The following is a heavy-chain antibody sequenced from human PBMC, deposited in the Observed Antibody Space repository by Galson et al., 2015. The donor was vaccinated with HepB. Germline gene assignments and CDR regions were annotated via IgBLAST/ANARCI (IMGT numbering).Heavy chain of an antibody. J-gene: IGHJ3*02. D-gene: IGHD3-22*01. CDR1: GYTFTDYY. CDR2: VDPEDGET. CDR3: ATRYYYDSSGYPDAFDI. V-gene: IGHV1-69-2*01. Sequence: VKVSCKVSGYTFTDYYMHWVQQAPGKGLEWMGLVDPEDGETIYAEKFQGRVTITADTSTDTAYMELSSLRSEDTAVYYCATRYYYDSSGYPDAFDIWGQGTMVTVSS.